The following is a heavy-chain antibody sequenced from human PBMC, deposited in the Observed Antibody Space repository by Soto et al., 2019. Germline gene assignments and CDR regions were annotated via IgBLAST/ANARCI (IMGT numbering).Heavy chain of an antibody. CDR2: ISTYNGNT. D-gene: IGHD4-17*01. CDR3: AISPAHGDYVPSVDY. Sequence: QVQLVQSGTELRKPGASVRVSCKTSGYAFTSYGINWVRQAPGQGLEWMGWISTYNGNTNYAQSLQGRVTLTTDTSTSTAYLELRSLRSDDTAVYFCAISPAHGDYVPSVDYWGQGSLVVVSS. J-gene: IGHJ4*02. CDR1: GYAFTSYG. V-gene: IGHV1-18*01.